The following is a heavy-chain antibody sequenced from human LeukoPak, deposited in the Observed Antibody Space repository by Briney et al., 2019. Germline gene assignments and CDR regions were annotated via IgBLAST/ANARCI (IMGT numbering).Heavy chain of an antibody. CDR2: IKSKTDGGTT. CDR3: TTDQDDFWSGYYRDY. J-gene: IGHJ4*02. Sequence: GGSLRLSCAASGFTFSNAWMSRVRQAPGKGLEWVGRIKSKTDGGTTDYAAPVKGRFTISRDDSKNTLYLQMNSLKTEDTAVYYCTTDQDDFWSGYYRDYWGQGTLVTVSS. V-gene: IGHV3-15*01. D-gene: IGHD3-3*01. CDR1: GFTFSNAW.